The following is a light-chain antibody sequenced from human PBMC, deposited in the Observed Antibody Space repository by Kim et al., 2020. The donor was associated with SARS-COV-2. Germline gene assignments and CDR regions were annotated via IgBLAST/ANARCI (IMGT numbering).Light chain of an antibody. Sequence: APGTTNRIAVGGNKIGSKRVLWYQQKTSRAPVLVIYYDSDRPAGIPERFSGSNSGNTATLAISRLEAGDEADYYCQVWDGSSNHVVFGGGNRLTV. CDR1: KIGSKR. CDR3: QVWDGSSNHVV. J-gene: IGLJ3*02. V-gene: IGLV3-21*04. CDR2: YDS.